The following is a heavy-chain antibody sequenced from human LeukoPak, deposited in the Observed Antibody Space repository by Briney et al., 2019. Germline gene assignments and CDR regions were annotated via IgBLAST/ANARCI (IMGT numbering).Heavy chain of an antibody. V-gene: IGHV3-23*01. CDR1: GFTFSSNA. CDR2: IGGSGDKT. D-gene: IGHD2-15*01. Sequence: GGSLRLSCAASGFTFSSNAMSWVRQAPGEGLEWVSAIGGSGDKTYHADSVKGRFTISRDNSDNRVSLQMDSLRAEDTAVYFCAKDTTAWWYHRAYMNVWGKGTTVTVSS. J-gene: IGHJ6*03. CDR3: AKDTTAWWYHRAYMNV.